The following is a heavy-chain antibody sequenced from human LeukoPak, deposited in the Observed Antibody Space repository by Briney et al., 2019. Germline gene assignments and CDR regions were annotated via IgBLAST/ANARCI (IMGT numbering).Heavy chain of an antibody. V-gene: IGHV3-30*04. CDR1: GFTFSSYA. J-gene: IGHJ4*02. CDR2: ISYDGSNK. CDR3: ARGQQLVILGLFDY. Sequence: GGSLRLSCAASGFTFSSYAMSWVRQAPGKGLEWVAVISYDGSNKYYADAVKGRFTISRDNSKNTPYLQMNSLRTEDTAMYYCARGQQLVILGLFDYWGQGTLVTVSS. D-gene: IGHD6-13*01.